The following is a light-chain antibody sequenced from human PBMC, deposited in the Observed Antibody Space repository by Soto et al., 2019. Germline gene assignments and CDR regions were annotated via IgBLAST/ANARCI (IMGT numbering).Light chain of an antibody. V-gene: IGKV3-20*01. J-gene: IGKJ1*01. Sequence: LTQSAATLSLSPGERATLSCRASQSVSSYLAWYQQKPGQAPRPLIYGTSSRATGIPDRFSGSGSGTDFTLTISRLEPEDFAVYYCQQYGSSPRTFAQGTKV. CDR2: GTS. CDR1: QSVSSY. CDR3: QQYGSSPRT.